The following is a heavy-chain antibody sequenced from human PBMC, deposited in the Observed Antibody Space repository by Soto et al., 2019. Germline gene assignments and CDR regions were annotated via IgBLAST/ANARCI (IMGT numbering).Heavy chain of an antibody. CDR1: GYTFVTYG. J-gene: IGHJ4*02. CDR2: IGPFSGDT. V-gene: IGHV1-18*01. CDR3: ALGHYFDY. D-gene: IGHD3-10*01. Sequence: QVQLVQSGAEVKKPGASVTVSCKASGYTFVTYGIAWVRQAPGQGLDWIGWIGPFSGDTSYAQKFQGRVTMTTDTSTSTAYMELRTLTSDATAVYYCALGHYFDYWGQGTLVTVAS.